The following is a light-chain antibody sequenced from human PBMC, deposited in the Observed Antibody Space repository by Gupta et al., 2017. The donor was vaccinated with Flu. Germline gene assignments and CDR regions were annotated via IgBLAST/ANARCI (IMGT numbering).Light chain of an antibody. CDR2: GKN. CDR1: SLRSSS. Sequence: SSELTQDPAVSVALGQTARVTCQGDSLRSSSANWYQRKPGQAPILVSYGKNSRPSGIPDRFSGSISGTTASLTIAGAQAEDEADYDGHSRDSSGDHVFGPGTKVTVL. CDR3: HSRDSSGDHV. V-gene: IGLV3-19*01. J-gene: IGLJ1*01.